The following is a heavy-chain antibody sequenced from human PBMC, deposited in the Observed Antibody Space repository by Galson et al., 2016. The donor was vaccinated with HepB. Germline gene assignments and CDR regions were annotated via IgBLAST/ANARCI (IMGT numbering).Heavy chain of an antibody. CDR3: VRLGTAAAVANRRGSVY. CDR2: IYYTGAT. D-gene: IGHD6-13*01. V-gene: IGHV4-59*08. CDR1: RGSISAYY. J-gene: IGHJ4*02. Sequence: LSLTCTVSRGSISAYYLSWIRQPPGKGLEWIGYIYYTGATNYNPSLRSRVTISVDTSRNQFFLSLTSVTAADTAMYYCVRLGTAAAVANRRGSVYWGQGTRVTGSS.